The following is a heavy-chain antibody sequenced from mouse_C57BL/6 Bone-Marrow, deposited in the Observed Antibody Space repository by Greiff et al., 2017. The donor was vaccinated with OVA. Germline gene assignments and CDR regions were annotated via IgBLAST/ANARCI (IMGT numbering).Heavy chain of an antibody. CDR2: ISNGGGST. D-gene: IGHD1-1*01. CDR3: ARQGYGSSVYAMDY. CDR1: GFTFSDYY. J-gene: IGHJ4*01. V-gene: IGHV5-12*01. Sequence: EVQLVESGGGLVQPGGSLKLSCAASGFTFSDYYMYWVRQTPEKRLEWVAYISNGGGSTYYPDTVKGRFTISRDNAKNTLYLQMSRLKSEDTAMYYCARQGYGSSVYAMDYWGQGTSVTVSS.